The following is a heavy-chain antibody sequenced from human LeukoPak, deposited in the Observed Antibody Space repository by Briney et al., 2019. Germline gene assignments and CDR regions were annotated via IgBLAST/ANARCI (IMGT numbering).Heavy chain of an antibody. CDR1: VGTFSSYA. CDR2: IIPIFGTA. CDR3: ARGYYYDSSGHWDAFDI. V-gene: IGHV1-69*06. Sequence: SVKVSCKASVGTFSSYAISWVRPAPGQGREWMGGIIPIFGTANYAQKFQGRVTITADKSTSTAYMELSSLRSEDTAVYYCARGYYYDSSGHWDAFDIWGQGTMVTVSS. J-gene: IGHJ3*02. D-gene: IGHD3-22*01.